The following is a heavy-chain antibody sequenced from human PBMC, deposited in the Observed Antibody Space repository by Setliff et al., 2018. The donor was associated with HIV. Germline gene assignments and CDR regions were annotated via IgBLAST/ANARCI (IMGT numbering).Heavy chain of an antibody. Sequence: SETLSLTCVISGGSMGSHYWSWIRQSPGKGLEWIGNIHYTGISDINPSLKRRATISLDRPKIQFSLKLSSVTAADTAIYYCARGYSSRRPAYDIWGQGTMVTVSS. CDR1: GGSMGSHY. J-gene: IGHJ3*02. CDR3: ARGYSSRRPAYDI. CDR2: IHYTGIS. V-gene: IGHV4-59*03. D-gene: IGHD6-19*01.